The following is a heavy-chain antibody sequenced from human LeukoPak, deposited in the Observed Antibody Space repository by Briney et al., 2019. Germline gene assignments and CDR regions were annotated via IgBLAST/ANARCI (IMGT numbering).Heavy chain of an antibody. D-gene: IGHD2-8*01. CDR2: IYTSGST. CDR1: GGSISSGSYY. V-gene: IGHV4-61*02. CDR3: AREEVGGRVYASVGGVIDY. J-gene: IGHJ4*02. Sequence: SETLSFTCTVSGGSISSGSYYWSWIRQPAGKGLEWIGRIYTSGSTNYNPSLKSLVTISVDTSKNQFSLKLSSVTAADTAVYYCAREEVGGRVYASVGGVIDYWGQGTLVTVSS.